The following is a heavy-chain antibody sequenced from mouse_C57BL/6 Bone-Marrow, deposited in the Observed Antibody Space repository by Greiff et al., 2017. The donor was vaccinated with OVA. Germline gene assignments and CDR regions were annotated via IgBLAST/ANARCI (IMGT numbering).Heavy chain of an antibody. V-gene: IGHV14-3*01. CDR2: IDPANGNT. CDR3: ARITTVVARYFDY. Sequence: VHVKQSVAELVRPGASVKLSCTASGFNIKNTYMHWVKQRPEQGLEWIGRIDPANGNTKYAPKFQGKATITADTSSNTAYLQLSSLTSEDTAIYYCARITTVVARYFDYWGQGTTLTVSS. J-gene: IGHJ2*01. CDR1: GFNIKNTY. D-gene: IGHD1-1*01.